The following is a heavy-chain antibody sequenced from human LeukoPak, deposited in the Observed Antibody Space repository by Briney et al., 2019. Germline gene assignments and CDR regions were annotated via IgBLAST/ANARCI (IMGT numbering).Heavy chain of an antibody. J-gene: IGHJ4*02. CDR3: ARLDTYYYDTSGYLV. CDR1: GGSITDFY. D-gene: IGHD3-22*01. Sequence: TSSETLSLTCSVSGGSITDFYWSWIRQTPGKGLEWIGYIYYSGSTNYNPSLKSRVTISADTSKNQFSLRLSSVTAADTAVYYCARLDTYYYDTSGYLVWGQGTLVTVSS. CDR2: IYYSGST. V-gene: IGHV4-59*08.